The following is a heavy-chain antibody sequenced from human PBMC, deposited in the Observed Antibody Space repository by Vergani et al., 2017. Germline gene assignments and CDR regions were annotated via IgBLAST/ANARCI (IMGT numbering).Heavy chain of an antibody. V-gene: IGHV3-30*04. CDR2: ISYDGSNK. CDR1: GFTFSSYA. D-gene: IGHD7-27*01. J-gene: IGHJ5*02. Sequence: QVQLVESGGGVVQPGRSLRLSCAASGFTFSSYAMHWVRQAPGKGLELVAVISYDGSNKYYADSVKGRFTISRDNSKNTLYLQMNSLRAEDTAVYYCARDLRWELGINNWFDPWGQGTLVTVSS. CDR3: ARDLRWELGINNWFDP.